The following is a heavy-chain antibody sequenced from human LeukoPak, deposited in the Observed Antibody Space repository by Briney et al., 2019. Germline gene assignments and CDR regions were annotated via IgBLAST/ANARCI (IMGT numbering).Heavy chain of an antibody. Sequence: GGSLRLSCAASGFTVSSKYMSWVRQAPEMGLEWVAYISSDGNSVHYADSVKGRFTISRDNAKESLYLHINSLRAEDTAIYYCARVSTNYFDYWGEGALVTVSS. CDR2: ISSDGNSV. J-gene: IGHJ4*02. D-gene: IGHD5/OR15-5a*01. V-gene: IGHV3-21*05. CDR3: ARVSTNYFDY. CDR1: GFTVSSKY.